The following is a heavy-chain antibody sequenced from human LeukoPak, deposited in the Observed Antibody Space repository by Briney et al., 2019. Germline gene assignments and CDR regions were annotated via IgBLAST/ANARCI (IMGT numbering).Heavy chain of an antibody. CDR1: RYTFTGYY. Sequence: ASVKVSCKASRYTFTGYYMHWVRQAPGQGLEWMGRINPNSGGTNYAQKFQGRVTMTRDTSISTAYMELSRLRSDDTAVYYCARVGPPGIAVADTYWGQGTLVTVSS. D-gene: IGHD6-19*01. J-gene: IGHJ4*02. CDR3: ARVGPPGIAVADTY. CDR2: INPNSGGT. V-gene: IGHV1-2*06.